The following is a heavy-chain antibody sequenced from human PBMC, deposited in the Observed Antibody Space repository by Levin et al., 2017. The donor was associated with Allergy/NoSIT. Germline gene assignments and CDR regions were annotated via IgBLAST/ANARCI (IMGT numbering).Heavy chain of an antibody. J-gene: IGHJ3*02. CDR2: IYYSGST. D-gene: IGHD3-22*01. CDR1: GGSISNSY. Sequence: SQTLSLTCTVSGGSISNSYWSWIRQPPGKGLEWVGYIYYSGSTSYNPSLKSRVTISLDTSKNQFSLKLSSVTAADTAVYYCARDSVSSAYHAGTFDIWGQGTMVTVSS. CDR3: ARDSVSSAYHAGTFDI. V-gene: IGHV4-59*01.